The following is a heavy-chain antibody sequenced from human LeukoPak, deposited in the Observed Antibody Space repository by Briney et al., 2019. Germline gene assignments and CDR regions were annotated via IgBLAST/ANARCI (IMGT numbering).Heavy chain of an antibody. J-gene: IGHJ4*02. CDR2: ISYDGSNK. Sequence: GGSLRLSCAASGFTFSSYAMHWVRQAPGKGLEWVAVISYDGSNKYYADSMKGRFTISRDNSKNTLYLQMNSLRAEDTAVYYCAKDRSSYSYGYGHFDYWGQGTLVTVSS. D-gene: IGHD5-18*01. CDR1: GFTFSSYA. CDR3: AKDRSSYSYGYGHFDY. V-gene: IGHV3-30-3*01.